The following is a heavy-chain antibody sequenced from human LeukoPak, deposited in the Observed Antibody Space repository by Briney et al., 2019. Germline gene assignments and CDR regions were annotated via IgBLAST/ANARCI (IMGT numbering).Heavy chain of an antibody. CDR2: IYPGDSDT. J-gene: IGHJ5*02. CDR3: ARLTEAAAGPLDP. D-gene: IGHD6-13*01. V-gene: IGHV5-51*01. Sequence: GESLKISCKGSGYSFTSYWIGWVRQMPGKGLEWMGIIYPGDSDTRYSPSFQGRVTISADKSISTAYLQWSSLKASDTAMYYCARLTEAAAGPLDPWGQGTLVTVSS. CDR1: GYSFTSYW.